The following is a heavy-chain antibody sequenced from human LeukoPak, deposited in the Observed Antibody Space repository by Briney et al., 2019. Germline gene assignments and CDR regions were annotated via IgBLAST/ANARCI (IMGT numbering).Heavy chain of an antibody. J-gene: IGHJ4*02. CDR1: GGTFSSYA. V-gene: IGHV1-69*13. Sequence: SVKVSCKASGGTFSSYAISWVRQAPGQGLEWMGGIIPIFGTANYAQKFQGRVTITADESTSTAYMELSSLRSEDTAVYYCARSNRFRIAYFDYWAREPWSPSPQ. CDR3: ARSNRFRIAYFDY. CDR2: IIPIFGTA. D-gene: IGHD6-13*01.